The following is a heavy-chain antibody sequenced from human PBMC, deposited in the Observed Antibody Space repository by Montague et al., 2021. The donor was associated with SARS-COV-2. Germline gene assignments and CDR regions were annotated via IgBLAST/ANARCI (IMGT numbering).Heavy chain of an antibody. CDR3: ARLESTRGVIIRGAFHI. V-gene: IGHV4-39*01. CDR2: IYYSGSA. CDR1: GDSINNSRYY. Sequence: SETLSLTCSVSGDSINNSRYYWGWIRQPPGKGLEWIGTIYYSGSAYYNPSLKSRVTISVDTSEDQFSLKLNSVTATDTAVYYCARLESTRGVIIRGAFHIWGQGTKVTVSS. D-gene: IGHD3-10*01. J-gene: IGHJ3*02.